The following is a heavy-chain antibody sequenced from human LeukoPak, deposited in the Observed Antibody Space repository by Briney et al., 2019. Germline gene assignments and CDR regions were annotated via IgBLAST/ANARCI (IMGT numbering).Heavy chain of an antibody. V-gene: IGHV3-30*18. J-gene: IGHJ1*01. CDR3: AKDARQWLVRSAEYFQH. CDR2: ISYDGSNK. Sequence: GGSLRLSCAASGFTFSSYGVHWVRQAPGKGLEWVAVISYDGSNKYYADSVKGRFTISRDNSKNTLYLQMNSLRAEDTAVYYCAKDARQWLVRSAEYFQHWGQGTLVTVSS. CDR1: GFTFSSYG. D-gene: IGHD6-19*01.